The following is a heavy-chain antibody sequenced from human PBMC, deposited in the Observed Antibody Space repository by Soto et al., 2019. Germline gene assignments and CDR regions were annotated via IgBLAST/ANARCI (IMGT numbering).Heavy chain of an antibody. J-gene: IGHJ6*02. V-gene: IGHV1-8*01. CDR3: ARGGYSYGFYYYYGMDV. D-gene: IGHD5-18*01. Sequence: ASVKVSCKASGYTFTSYDINWVRQATGQGLEWMGWMNPNSGNTGYAQKFQGRVTMTRNTSISTAYMELSSLRSEDTAVYYCARGGYSYGFYYYYGMDVWGQGTTVTVSS. CDR1: GYTFTSYD. CDR2: MNPNSGNT.